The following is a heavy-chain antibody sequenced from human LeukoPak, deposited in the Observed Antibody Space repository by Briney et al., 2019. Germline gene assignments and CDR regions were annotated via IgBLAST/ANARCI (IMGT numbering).Heavy chain of an antibody. J-gene: IGHJ6*02. V-gene: IGHV1-18*01. CDR1: GYTFTSYV. Sequence: ASVKVSCKASGYTFTSYVISWVRQAPGQGLEWMGWISAYNGNTNYAQKLQGRVTMTTDTSTSTAYMELRSLRSDDTAVYYCAVGGAAAGIHGMDVWGQGTTVTVSS. CDR3: AVGGAAAGIHGMDV. D-gene: IGHD6-13*01. CDR2: ISAYNGNT.